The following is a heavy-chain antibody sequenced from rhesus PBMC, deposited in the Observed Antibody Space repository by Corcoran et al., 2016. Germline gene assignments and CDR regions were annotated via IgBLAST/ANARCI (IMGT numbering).Heavy chain of an antibody. J-gene: IGHJ2*01. CDR1: GGSISGYYY. V-gene: IGHV4-73*01. CDR2: IYCNSAST. CDR3: ARYDGSGWYYWYFDL. Sequence: QVKLQQWGEGLVKPSETLSLTCAVYGGSISGYYYWSWIRQPPGKGLEWIGYIYCNSASTNYNPSLKNRVPISKDTSKNQFSLKLSSVTAADTAVYYCARYDGSGWYYWYFDLWGPGTPITISS. D-gene: IGHD6-31*01.